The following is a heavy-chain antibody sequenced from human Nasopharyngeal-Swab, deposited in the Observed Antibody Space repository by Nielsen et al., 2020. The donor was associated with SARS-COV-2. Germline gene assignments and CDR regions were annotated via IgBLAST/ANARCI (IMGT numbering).Heavy chain of an antibody. CDR3: ARPLVPAALHYYDYGMNV. Sequence: ASVKVSCKASGYTFTSYAMHWVRQAPGQRLEWMGWINAGNGNTKYSQKFQGRVTITRDTSASTAYTELSSLRSEDTAVYYCARPLVPAALHYYDYGMNVWGQGTTVTVSS. CDR2: INAGNGNT. CDR1: GYTFTSYA. J-gene: IGHJ6*02. D-gene: IGHD2-2*01. V-gene: IGHV1-3*01.